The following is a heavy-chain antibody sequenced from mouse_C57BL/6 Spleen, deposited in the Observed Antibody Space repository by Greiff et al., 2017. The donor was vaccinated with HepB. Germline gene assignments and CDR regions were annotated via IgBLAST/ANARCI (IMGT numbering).Heavy chain of an antibody. D-gene: IGHD1-1*01. J-gene: IGHJ2*01. V-gene: IGHV1-64*01. Sequence: QVQLQQPGAELVKPGASVKLSCKASGYTFTSYWMHWVKQRPGQGLEWIGMIHPNSGSTNYNEKFKSKATLTVDKSSSTAYMQLSSLTSEDSAVYYCAREGALLLRFLGYWGQGTTLTVSS. CDR2: IHPNSGST. CDR3: AREGALLLRFLGY. CDR1: GYTFTSYW.